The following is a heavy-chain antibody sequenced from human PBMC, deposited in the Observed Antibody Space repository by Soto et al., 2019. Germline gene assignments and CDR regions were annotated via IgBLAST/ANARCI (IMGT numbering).Heavy chain of an antibody. D-gene: IGHD2-2*01. J-gene: IGHJ6*02. CDR3: ARYPVVVVPAANYGLDV. CDR1: GVSVSSDIYY. V-gene: IGHV4-31*03. CDR2: IYYSGNT. Sequence: TLYLTCSVSGVSVSSDIYYWSWIRHHPGKGLEWIGYIYYSGNTYYNPSLGGRVTISLDTSKNHFSLRLRSVTPADTAVYYCARYPVVVVPAANYGLDVWGQGTTVTVSS.